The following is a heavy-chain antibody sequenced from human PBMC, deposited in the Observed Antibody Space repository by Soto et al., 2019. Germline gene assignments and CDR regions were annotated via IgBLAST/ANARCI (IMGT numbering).Heavy chain of an antibody. CDR3: ARRYGGAFDF. Sequence: SETLSLTGAASGGSISSGGYSWIWIRQPPGKGLEWIGSIYYSGSTYYNPSLKSRVTISVDTSKNQFSLKLSSVTAADTAVYYCARRYGGAFDFWGQGTLVTVS. CDR2: IYYSGST. D-gene: IGHD4-17*01. V-gene: IGHV4-39*01. CDR1: GGSISSGGYS. J-gene: IGHJ4*02.